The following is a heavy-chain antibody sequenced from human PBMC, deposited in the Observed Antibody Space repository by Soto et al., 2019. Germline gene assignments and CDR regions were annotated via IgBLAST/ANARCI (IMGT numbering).Heavy chain of an antibody. CDR2: ISYDGSNK. Sequence: GGSLRLSCAASGFTFSSYGMHWVRQAPGKGLEWVAVISYDGSNKYYADSVKGRFTISRDNSKNTLYLQMNGLRAEDTAVYYCAKDMVAISYYYGMDVWGQGTTVTVS. J-gene: IGHJ6*02. D-gene: IGHD5-12*01. CDR3: AKDMVAISYYYGMDV. V-gene: IGHV3-30*18. CDR1: GFTFSSYG.